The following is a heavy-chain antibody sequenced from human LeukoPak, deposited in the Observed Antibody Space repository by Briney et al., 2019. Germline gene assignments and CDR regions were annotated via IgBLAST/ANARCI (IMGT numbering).Heavy chain of an antibody. CDR1: GGSISSYY. V-gene: IGHV4-59*08. J-gene: IGHJ6*02. D-gene: IGHD2-21*02. Sequence: SETLSLTCTVSGGSISSYYWSWIRQPPGKGLEWIGCIYNSGSTNYNPSLKSRVTISVDTSKNQFSLKLSSVTAADTAVYYCAGCGGDCYSFYYYGMDVWGQGTTVTVSS. CDR3: AGCGGDCYSFYYYGMDV. CDR2: IYNSGST.